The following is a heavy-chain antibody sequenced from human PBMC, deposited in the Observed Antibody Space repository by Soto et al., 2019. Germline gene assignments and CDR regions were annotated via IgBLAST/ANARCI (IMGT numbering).Heavy chain of an antibody. CDR2: IYYSGST. CDR1: GGSISSGGYY. D-gene: IGHD6-13*01. J-gene: IGHJ5*02. Sequence: QVQLQESGPGLVKPSQTLSLTCTVSGGSISSGGYYWSWIRQHPGKGLEWIGYIYYSGSTYYNPSLKRRVTISVDTSKNQFSLKLSSVTAADTAVYYCARAKKGIVAAENWFDPWGQGTLVTVSS. CDR3: ARAKKGIVAAENWFDP. V-gene: IGHV4-31*03.